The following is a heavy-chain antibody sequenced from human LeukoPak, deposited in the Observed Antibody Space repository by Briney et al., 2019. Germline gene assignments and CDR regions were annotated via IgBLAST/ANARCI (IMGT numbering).Heavy chain of an antibody. V-gene: IGHV1-24*01. Sequence: ASVKVSCKVSGYTLTELSMHWVRQAPGKGLEWMGGFDPVEGDTIYAQKFQGRVTMTEDTTTDTAYMELSSLRSDDAAVYYCAKERGTGYSSSWYSWFDPWGQGTLVTVSS. CDR1: GYTLTELS. CDR2: FDPVEGDT. CDR3: AKERGTGYSSSWYSWFDP. J-gene: IGHJ5*02. D-gene: IGHD6-13*01.